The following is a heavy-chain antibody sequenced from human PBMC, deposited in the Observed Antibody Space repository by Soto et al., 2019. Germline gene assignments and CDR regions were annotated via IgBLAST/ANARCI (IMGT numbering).Heavy chain of an antibody. CDR1: GFTFSNFP. J-gene: IGHJ4*02. V-gene: IGHV3-23*01. Sequence: EVQLSESGGGLVQPGGSLRLSCAASGFTFSNFPMSWVRQGPGKGLEWVSAITGGGGSTYYADSVKGRFTISRDNSRNTLYLQRNDPRGEDTAVYICPTAQYVEYVVRGPGTLVTVFS. D-gene: IGHD3-16*01. CDR2: ITGGGGST. CDR3: PTAQYVEYVV.